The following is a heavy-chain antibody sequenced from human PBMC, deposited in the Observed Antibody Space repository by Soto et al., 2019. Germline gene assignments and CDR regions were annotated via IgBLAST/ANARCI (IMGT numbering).Heavy chain of an antibody. V-gene: IGHV4-31*01. CDR1: GGSISSGGYY. CDR3: ARVHGFRGYYYYMDV. J-gene: IGHJ6*03. CDR2: IYYSGST. D-gene: IGHD3-10*01. Sequence: QVQLQESGPGLVKPSQTLSLTCTFSGGSISSGGYYWSCIRKHPGKGLEWIGYIYYSGSTYYNPSLKSLVTISVDTSKNQFSLKLSSVTAADTAVYYCARVHGFRGYYYYMDVWGKGTTVTVSS.